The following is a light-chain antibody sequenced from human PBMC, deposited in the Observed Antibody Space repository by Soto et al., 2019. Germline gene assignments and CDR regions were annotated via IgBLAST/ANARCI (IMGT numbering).Light chain of an antibody. J-gene: IGKJ1*01. CDR3: QQYGSSYPWT. V-gene: IGKV3-20*01. Sequence: EIVLTQSPGTLSVSPGERATLSCRASQSVSSNYLAWYQQKPGQAPRLLIYGASSRATGIPDRFSGSGSGTDFTLTIRRLEPEDFAVYYCQQYGSSYPWTFGQGTKVDIK. CDR1: QSVSSNY. CDR2: GAS.